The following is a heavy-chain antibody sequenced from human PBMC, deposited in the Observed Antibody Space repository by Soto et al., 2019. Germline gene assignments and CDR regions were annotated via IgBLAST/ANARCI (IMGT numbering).Heavy chain of an antibody. Sequence: QVQLQQSGPGLVKPSQTLSLTCTVSGGSISGGGYYWSWIRQHPGKGLEWIGYIYYSGSTYYNPSLKSRVIISLDTSKNQFSLKLSSVTAADTAVYYCARGTEAAFYKYGMDVWGQGTTVTVSS. CDR1: GGSISGGGYY. V-gene: IGHV4-31*03. CDR3: ARGTEAAFYKYGMDV. CDR2: IYYSGST. J-gene: IGHJ6*02. D-gene: IGHD1-1*01.